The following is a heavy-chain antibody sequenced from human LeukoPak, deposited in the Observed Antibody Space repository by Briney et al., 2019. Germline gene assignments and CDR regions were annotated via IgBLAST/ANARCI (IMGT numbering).Heavy chain of an antibody. CDR2: VKGDGGFT. J-gene: IGHJ4*02. D-gene: IGHD5-24*01. CDR3: VRDGDDFNFDY. CDR1: GFTFRSYG. Sequence: LGGSLRLSCAASGFTFRSYGMHWVRQAPGKGLVWVSRVKGDGGFTNYADSVYGRFTISRDNAKNTLYLHMHSLRAEDTAVYYCVRDGDDFNFDYWGQGSLVTVSS. V-gene: IGHV3-74*01.